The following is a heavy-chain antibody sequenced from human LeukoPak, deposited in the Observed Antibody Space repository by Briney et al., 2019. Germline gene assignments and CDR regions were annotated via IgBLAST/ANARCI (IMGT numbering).Heavy chain of an antibody. V-gene: IGHV4-59*01. CDR1: GGSISRYY. J-gene: IGHJ4*02. CDR3: ARDNSSSGIDY. CDR2: IYYSGST. D-gene: IGHD6-6*01. Sequence: SETLSLTCTVSGGSISRYYWSWIRQPPGKELEWIGYIYYSGSTNYNPSLKSRVTISVDTSKNQFSLKLSSVTAADTAVYYCARDNSSSGIDYWGQGTLVTVSS.